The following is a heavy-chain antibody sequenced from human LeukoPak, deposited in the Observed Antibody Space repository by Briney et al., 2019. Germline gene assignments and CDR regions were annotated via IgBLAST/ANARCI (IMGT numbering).Heavy chain of an antibody. V-gene: IGHV4-34*01. D-gene: IGHD4-17*01. CDR1: GGSFSGYY. CDR3: ARKSDYAPPWYGFDI. Sequence: SETLSLTCAVYGGSFSGYYWSWIRQPPGKGLEWIGEINHSGSTNYNSSLESRVTISVDTSKNQFSLKLSSVTAADTAVYYCARKSDYAPPWYGFDIWGQGTMVTVSS. CDR2: INHSGST. J-gene: IGHJ3*02.